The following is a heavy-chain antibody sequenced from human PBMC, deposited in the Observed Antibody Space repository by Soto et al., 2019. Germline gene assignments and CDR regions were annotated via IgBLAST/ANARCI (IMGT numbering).Heavy chain of an antibody. D-gene: IGHD6-25*01. Sequence: EVQLVESGGALVQPGGSLRPTCATSGFTFSNYWMTWVRQAPGKGLEWVANINKDGSQKSFVDSVKGRFTISRDNAKSSLYLQMNSLRAGDTAIYYCVKEIAAAQWGQGTLVTVSS. CDR3: VKEIAAAQ. CDR2: INKDGSQK. CDR1: GFTFSNYW. J-gene: IGHJ4*02. V-gene: IGHV3-7*01.